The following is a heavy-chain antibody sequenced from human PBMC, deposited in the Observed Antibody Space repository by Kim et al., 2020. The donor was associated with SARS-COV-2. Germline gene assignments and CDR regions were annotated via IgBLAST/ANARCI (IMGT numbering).Heavy chain of an antibody. J-gene: IGHJ4*02. CDR3: TTISGRDDY. Sequence: GNTDYAAPVKGRFTISRDDSKNTLYLQMNSLKTEDTAVYYCTTISGRDDYWGQGTLVTVSS. CDR2: GNT. D-gene: IGHD3-10*01. V-gene: IGHV3-15*01.